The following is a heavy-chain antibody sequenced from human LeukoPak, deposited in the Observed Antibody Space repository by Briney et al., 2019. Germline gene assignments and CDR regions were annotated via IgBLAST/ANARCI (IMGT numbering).Heavy chain of an antibody. CDR3: ARGFCSAGDCFYFDV. CDR1: GFTFSSYA. D-gene: IGHD2-21*02. V-gene: IGHV3-23*01. J-gene: IGHJ4*02. Sequence: PGGSLRLSCAASGFTFSSYAMSWVRQAPGKGLEWVSAISGSGGSTYYADSVEGRFTISRDNSKNTLYLQMDSLRAEDTAVYYCARGFCSAGDCFYFDVWGQGTVVTVSS. CDR2: ISGSGGST.